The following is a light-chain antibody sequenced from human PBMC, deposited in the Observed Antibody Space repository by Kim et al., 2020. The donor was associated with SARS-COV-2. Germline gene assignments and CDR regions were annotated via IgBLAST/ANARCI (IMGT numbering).Light chain of an antibody. CDR1: QAIGDY. CDR3: LQRHSYPYT. V-gene: IGKV1-17*03. J-gene: IGKJ2*01. CDR2: AAS. Sequence: DIQMTQSPSAMSASVGDRVTITCRASQAIGDYLAWFQQKPGKVPQRLIYAASILQSGVPSRFSGSGSGAEFTLTISSLQPEDFATYYCLQRHSYPYTFGQGTKLEI.